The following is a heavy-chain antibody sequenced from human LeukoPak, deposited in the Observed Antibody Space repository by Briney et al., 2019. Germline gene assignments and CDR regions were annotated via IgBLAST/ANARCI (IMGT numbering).Heavy chain of an antibody. Sequence: EASVTVSCKPSGGSFSSYAISWVRQAPGQGLQWTGRIIPIFNIANYTQKFQGRVTITADKFTSTAYMEVSSLRSEDTAAYYCATDDNSDTSDSSHPFDDWGQGTLVTVSS. V-gene: IGHV1-69*04. CDR1: GGSFSSYA. CDR3: ATDDNSDTSDSSHPFDD. J-gene: IGHJ4*02. CDR2: IIPIFNIA. D-gene: IGHD3-22*01.